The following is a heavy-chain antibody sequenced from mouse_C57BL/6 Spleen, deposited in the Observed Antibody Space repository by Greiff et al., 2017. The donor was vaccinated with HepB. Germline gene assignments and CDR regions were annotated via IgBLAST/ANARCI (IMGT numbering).Heavy chain of an antibody. D-gene: IGHD2-4*01. CDR3: SRSDYVWYFDV. Sequence: EVKLVESEGGLVQPGSSMKLSCTASGFTFSDYYMAWVRQVPEKGLEWVANINYDGSSTYYLDSLKSRFIISRDNAKNILYLQMSSLKSEDTSTYYCSRSDYVWYFDVWGTGTTVTVSS. CDR1: GFTFSDYY. CDR2: INYDGSST. V-gene: IGHV5-16*01. J-gene: IGHJ1*03.